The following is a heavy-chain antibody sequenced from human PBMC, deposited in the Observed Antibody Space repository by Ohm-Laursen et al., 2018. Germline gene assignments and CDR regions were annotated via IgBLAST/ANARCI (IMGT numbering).Heavy chain of an antibody. J-gene: IGHJ3*02. CDR2: ISSSSSTI. CDR3: ARVNTYYYDSSGYYGIEADAFDI. V-gene: IGHV3-48*01. CDR1: GFTFSSYS. Sequence: SLRLSCAAPGFTFSSYSMNWVRQAPGKGLEWVSYISSSSSTIYYADSVKGRFTISRDNAKNSLYLQMNSLRAEDTAVYYCARVNTYYYDSSGYYGIEADAFDIWGQGTMVTVSS. D-gene: IGHD3-22*01.